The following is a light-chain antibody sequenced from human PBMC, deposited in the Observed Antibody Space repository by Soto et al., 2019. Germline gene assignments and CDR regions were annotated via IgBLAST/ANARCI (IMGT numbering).Light chain of an antibody. CDR2: DVS. J-gene: IGLJ1*01. V-gene: IGLV2-14*01. CDR3: SSYTSSSTQLYV. CDR1: SSDVGGYNY. Sequence: QSVLTQPASVSGSPGQSITISCTGTSSDVGGYNYVSWYQQHPGKAPKLMIYDVSNRPSGVSNRFSGSKSGNTASLTISGLQAEDEADYYCSSYTSSSTQLYVFGTGTKVTV.